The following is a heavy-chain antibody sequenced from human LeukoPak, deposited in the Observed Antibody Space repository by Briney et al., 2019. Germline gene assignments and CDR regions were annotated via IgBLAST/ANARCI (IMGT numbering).Heavy chain of an antibody. CDR2: IKQDGTEK. Sequence: GGSLRLSCAASGFTFTTYWMSWVRQAPGKGLEWVANIKQDGTEKYYVDSVKGRFTISRDNAKNSLYLQMNSLRAEDTAVYYCARDPYYDYVWGSYRYRFGTQYWGQGTLVTVSS. V-gene: IGHV3-7*01. J-gene: IGHJ4*02. CDR1: GFTFTTYW. D-gene: IGHD3-16*02. CDR3: ARDPYYDYVWGSYRYRFGTQY.